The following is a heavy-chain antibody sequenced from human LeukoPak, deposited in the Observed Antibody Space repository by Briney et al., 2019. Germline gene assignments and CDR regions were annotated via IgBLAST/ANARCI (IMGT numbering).Heavy chain of an antibody. Sequence: KPSETLSLTCAVYGGSFSGYYWSWIRQPPGKGLEWIGEINHSGSTNYNPSLKSRVTISVDTSKNQFSLKLSSVTAADTAVYYCATFYDILTGLVYWGQGTLVTVSS. J-gene: IGHJ4*02. CDR3: ATFYDILTGLVY. CDR2: INHSGST. D-gene: IGHD3-9*01. CDR1: GGSFSGYY. V-gene: IGHV4-34*01.